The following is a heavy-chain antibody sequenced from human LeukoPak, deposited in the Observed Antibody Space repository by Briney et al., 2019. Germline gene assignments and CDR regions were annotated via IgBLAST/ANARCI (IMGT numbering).Heavy chain of an antibody. Sequence: GGSLRLSCAASGFTFDDYGMSWVRQAPGKGLEWVSGINWNGGSTGYADSVKGRFTISRDNAKNSLYLQVNSLRAEDTALYYCARPMYSSSQGNYYYYYMDVWGKGTTVTVS. J-gene: IGHJ6*03. D-gene: IGHD6-13*01. V-gene: IGHV3-20*04. CDR1: GFTFDDYG. CDR3: ARPMYSSSQGNYYYYYMDV. CDR2: INWNGGST.